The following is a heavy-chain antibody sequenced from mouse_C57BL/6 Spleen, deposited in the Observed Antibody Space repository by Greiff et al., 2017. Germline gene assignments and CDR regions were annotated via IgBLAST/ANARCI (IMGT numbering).Heavy chain of an antibody. Sequence: QVQLQQSGAELARPGASVKLSCKASGYTFTSYGISWVKQRTGQGLEWIGEIYPRSGNTYYNEKFKGKATLTADKSSSTAYMELRSLTSEDSAVYFCARRGDFPYDSLYDFDYWGQGTTLTVAS. J-gene: IGHJ2*01. CDR1: GYTFTSYG. CDR3: ARRGDFPYDSLYDFDY. D-gene: IGHD2-4*01. CDR2: IYPRSGNT. V-gene: IGHV1-81*01.